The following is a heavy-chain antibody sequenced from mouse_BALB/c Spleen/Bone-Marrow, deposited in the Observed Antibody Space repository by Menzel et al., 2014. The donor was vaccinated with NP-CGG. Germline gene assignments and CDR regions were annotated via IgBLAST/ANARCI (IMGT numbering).Heavy chain of an antibody. CDR2: INPDSNTI. CDR3: ARLNYYGNLFV. J-gene: IGHJ1*01. Sequence: VVLVESGGGLVQPGGSLKLSCAASGFDFSRYWMSWVRQAPGKGLEWIGEINPDSNTINYTPSLKDKFIISRDNAKNTLYLQMSKVRSEDTALYYCARLNYYGNLFVWGAATTVTVSS. D-gene: IGHD1-1*01. CDR1: GFDFSRYW. V-gene: IGHV4-1*02.